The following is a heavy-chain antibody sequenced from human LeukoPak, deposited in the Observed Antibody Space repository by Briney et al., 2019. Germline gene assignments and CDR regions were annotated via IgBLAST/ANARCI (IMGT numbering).Heavy chain of an antibody. CDR2: IRSKAYGGTT. J-gene: IGHJ4*02. Sequence: GGSLRLSCTASGFTFGDYAMSWFRQAPGKGLEWVGFIRSKAYGGTTEYAASVKGRFTISRDDSKSIAYLQMNSLKTEDTAVYYCTRDPGDDYYDSCGYYYVDYWGQGTLVTVSS. CDR3: TRDPGDDYYDSCGYYYVDY. V-gene: IGHV3-49*03. D-gene: IGHD3-22*01. CDR1: GFTFGDYA.